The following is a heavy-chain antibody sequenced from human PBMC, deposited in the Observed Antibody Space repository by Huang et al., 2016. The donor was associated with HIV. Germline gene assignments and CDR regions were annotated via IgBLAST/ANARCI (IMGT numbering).Heavy chain of an antibody. CDR1: GGSVNSGYYY. Sequence: QLQLQESGPGLVRPSETLSLTCSVSGGSVNSGYYYWGWLRQPPGKGLVWIAWFFYGGNTCYNPSLKSRVSRSVDTSKKRFSLNLSSVTAADTAVYFCARLPFDYVWGTQRQTALDELDVWGQGTMVTVSS. CDR3: ARLPFDYVWGTQRQTALDELDV. D-gene: IGHD3-16*01. J-gene: IGHJ3*01. CDR2: FFYGGNT. V-gene: IGHV4-39*01.